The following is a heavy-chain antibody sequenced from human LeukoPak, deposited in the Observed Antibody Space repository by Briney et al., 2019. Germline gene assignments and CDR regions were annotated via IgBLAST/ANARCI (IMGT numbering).Heavy chain of an antibody. CDR3: ARDMTDTAMLTDY. D-gene: IGHD5-18*01. V-gene: IGHV1-2*02. J-gene: IGHJ4*02. CDR2: IHPRRGDT. CDR1: GYSFTAFY. Sequence: ASVKASCKTSGYSFTAFYIHWVRQAPGQGLEWMGWIHPRRGDTNYAQKFQGRVTMTRDTSIRTAYMELSRLRSDDTAVYYCARDMTDTAMLTDYWGQGTLVTVSS.